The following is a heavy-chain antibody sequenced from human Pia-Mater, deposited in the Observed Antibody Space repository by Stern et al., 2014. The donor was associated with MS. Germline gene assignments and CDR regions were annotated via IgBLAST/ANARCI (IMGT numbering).Heavy chain of an antibody. D-gene: IGHD4-17*01. CDR1: GGSISRGGHY. CDR3: ARAPDYGAYVDY. J-gene: IGHJ4*02. V-gene: IGHV4-31*03. Sequence: QLQRQESVPGLAKPSQNLSLTCTVSGGSISRGGHYWSWIRQQPGKGLEWIGYIYYSGSTYYTPSLKSRVTISVDTSKNQFSLKLSSVTAADTAVYYCARAPDYGAYVDYWGQGTLVTVSS. CDR2: IYYSGST.